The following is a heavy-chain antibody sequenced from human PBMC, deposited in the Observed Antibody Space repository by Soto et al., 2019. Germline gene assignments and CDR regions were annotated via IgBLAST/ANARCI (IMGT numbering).Heavy chain of an antibody. J-gene: IGHJ4*02. CDR2: ISYDGSSK. CDR1: GFTFSGSV. V-gene: IGHV3-30-3*01. D-gene: IGHD4-17*01. Sequence: QVQVVESGGTVVQPGRSLRLSCAASGFTFSGSVMHWVRQAPGKGLEWVATISYDGSSKYYTDSVKGRFSISRDNSKNTMDLQMNSLRAEDTAVYYCAPTMTTYFDYWGQGTLITVSS. CDR3: APTMTTYFDY.